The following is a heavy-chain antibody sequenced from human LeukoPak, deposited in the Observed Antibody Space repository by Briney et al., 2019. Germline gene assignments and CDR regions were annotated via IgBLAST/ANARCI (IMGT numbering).Heavy chain of an antibody. D-gene: IGHD2-2*01. V-gene: IGHV1-69*02. CDR2: IIPILGIA. CDR1: GGTFSSYT. J-gene: IGHJ4*02. Sequence: GASVKVSCKASGGTFSSYTISWVRQAPGQGLEWMGRIIPILGIANYAQKFQGRVTITADKSTSTAYMELSSLRAEDTAVYYCARASPKLLSYAYWGQGTLVTVSS. CDR3: ARASPKLLSYAY.